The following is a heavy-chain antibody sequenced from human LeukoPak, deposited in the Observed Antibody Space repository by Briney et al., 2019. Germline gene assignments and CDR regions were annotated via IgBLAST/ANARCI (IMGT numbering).Heavy chain of an antibody. J-gene: IGHJ4*02. V-gene: IGHV3-7*01. CDR2: IKQDGSEK. CDR3: AKDMGEQWLVGIDY. CDR1: GFTFSSYW. D-gene: IGHD6-19*01. Sequence: PGGSLRLSCAASGFTFSSYWMSWVRQAPGKGLEWVANIKQDGSEKYYVDSVKGRFTISRDNAKNSLYLQMNSLRAEDTAVYYCAKDMGEQWLVGIDYWGQGILVTVSS.